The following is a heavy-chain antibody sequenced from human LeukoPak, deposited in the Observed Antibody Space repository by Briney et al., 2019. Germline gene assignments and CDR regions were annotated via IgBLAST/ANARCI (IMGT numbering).Heavy chain of an antibody. V-gene: IGHV3-21*01. CDR2: ISSSSSYI. CDR1: GYTFTSYD. Sequence: SCKASGYTFTSYDINWVRQAPGKGLEWVSSISSSSSYIYYADSVKGRFTISRDNAKNSLCLQMNSLRAEDTAVYYCARTGPFNWFDPWGQGTLVTVPS. J-gene: IGHJ5*02. CDR3: ARTGPFNWFDP.